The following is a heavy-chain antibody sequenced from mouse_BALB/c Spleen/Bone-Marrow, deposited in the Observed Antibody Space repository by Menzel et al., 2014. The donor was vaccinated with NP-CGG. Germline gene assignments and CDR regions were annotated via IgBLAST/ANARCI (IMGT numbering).Heavy chain of an antibody. J-gene: IGHJ2*01. V-gene: IGHV1-69*02. CDR3: ARDSITTVVATDY. CDR1: GYTFTSYW. D-gene: IGHD1-1*01. Sequence: VQLQQPGAELVKPGASVKLSCKASGYTFTSYWMHWVKQRPGRGLEWIGEIDPSDSHTNYNQKFKGKATLTVDKSSSTAYMQLSSLTSEDSAVYYCARDSITTVVATDYWGQGTTLTVSS. CDR2: IDPSDSHT.